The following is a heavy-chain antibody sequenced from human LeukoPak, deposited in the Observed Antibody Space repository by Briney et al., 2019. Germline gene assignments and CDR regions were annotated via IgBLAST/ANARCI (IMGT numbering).Heavy chain of an antibody. CDR1: GFTASSNY. Sequence: GGSLRLSCAASGFTASSNYMSWVRQAPGKGLEWVSSISTMSNYIFYGDSVKGRFTISRDNAKNSVYLQMNSLRPEDTAVYYCSRDRLGGLDLWGQGTLVTVSS. CDR3: SRDRLGGLDL. V-gene: IGHV3-21*01. D-gene: IGHD5-12*01. J-gene: IGHJ5*02. CDR2: ISTMSNYI.